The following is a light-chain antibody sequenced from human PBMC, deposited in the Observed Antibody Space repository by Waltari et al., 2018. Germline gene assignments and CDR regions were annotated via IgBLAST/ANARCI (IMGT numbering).Light chain of an antibody. J-gene: IGLJ1*01. CDR2: RNN. Sequence: QAGLTQPPSVSKGLRQTATLTCTGNSYNVGNLGAAWLQQDQGHPPKLLSYRNNNRPSGVSERFSASRSGNTASLTITGLQPEDEADYYCTAWDFSLNAHVFGSGTKVTVL. CDR1: SYNVGNLG. V-gene: IGLV10-54*04. CDR3: TAWDFSLNAHV.